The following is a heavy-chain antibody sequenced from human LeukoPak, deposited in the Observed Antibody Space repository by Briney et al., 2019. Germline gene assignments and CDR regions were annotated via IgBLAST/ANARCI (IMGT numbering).Heavy chain of an antibody. Sequence: PSQTLPLTCTVSGGSISSGSYYWSWIRQPAGKGLEWIGRIYTSGSTNYNPSLKSRVTISVDTSKNQFSLKLSSVTAADTAVYYCARVVDTAMITLHWYFDLWGRGTLVTVSS. CDR2: IYTSGST. J-gene: IGHJ2*01. CDR1: GGSISSGSYY. CDR3: ARVVDTAMITLHWYFDL. D-gene: IGHD5-18*01. V-gene: IGHV4-61*02.